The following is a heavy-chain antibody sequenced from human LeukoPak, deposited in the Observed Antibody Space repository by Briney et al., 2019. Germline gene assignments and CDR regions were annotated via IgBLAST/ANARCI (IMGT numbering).Heavy chain of an antibody. J-gene: IGHJ4*02. V-gene: IGHV3-21*01. D-gene: IGHD3-22*01. CDR1: GFTFSSYS. Sequence: GGSLRLSCAASGFTFSSYSMNWVSQAPGKGLEWVSSISSSSSYIYYADSVKGRFTISRDNAKNSLYLQMNSLRAEDTAVYYCARSVYYDSSGYETFDYWGQGTLVTVSS. CDR2: ISSSSSYI. CDR3: ARSVYYDSSGYETFDY.